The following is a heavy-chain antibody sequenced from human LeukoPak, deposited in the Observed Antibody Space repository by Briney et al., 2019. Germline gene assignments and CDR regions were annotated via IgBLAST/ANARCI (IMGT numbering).Heavy chain of an antibody. Sequence: SETLSLTCAVYGGSFSGYYWSWIRQPPGKGLEWIGEINHSGSTNYNPSLKSRVTISVDTSKNQFSLKLNSVTAADTAVYYCARRKRGIVATSYYYYMDVWGKGTTVTISS. CDR1: GGSFSGYY. D-gene: IGHD5-12*01. J-gene: IGHJ6*03. V-gene: IGHV4-34*01. CDR2: INHSGST. CDR3: ARRKRGIVATSYYYYMDV.